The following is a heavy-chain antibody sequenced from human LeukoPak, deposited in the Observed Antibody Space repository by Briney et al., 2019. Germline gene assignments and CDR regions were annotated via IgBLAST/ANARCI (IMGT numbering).Heavy chain of an antibody. V-gene: IGHV1-8*01. CDR2: MNPNSGNT. CDR1: GYTFTSYD. D-gene: IGHD6-13*01. J-gene: IGHJ4*02. Sequence: ASVKVSCKASGYTFTSYDINWVRQATGQGLEWMGWMNPNSGNTGYAQKFQGRVTMTRNTSIGTAYMDLSSLRSEDTAVYYCARGLAAAGIDYWGQGTLVTVSS. CDR3: ARGLAAAGIDY.